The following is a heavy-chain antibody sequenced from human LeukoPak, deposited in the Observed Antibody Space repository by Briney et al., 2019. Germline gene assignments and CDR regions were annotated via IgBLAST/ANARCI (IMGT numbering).Heavy chain of an antibody. CDR3: ARGPVDYGDY. Sequence: ASVKVSCKASGYTFTGYYMHWVRQAPGQGLEWMGWINPNSGGKNYAQKFQGRVTMTRDTSISTAYMQLSSLRSDDPAVYHCARGPVDYGDYWGQGPLVTVSS. CDR2: INPNSGGK. CDR1: GYTFTGYY. J-gene: IGHJ4*02. V-gene: IGHV1-2*02.